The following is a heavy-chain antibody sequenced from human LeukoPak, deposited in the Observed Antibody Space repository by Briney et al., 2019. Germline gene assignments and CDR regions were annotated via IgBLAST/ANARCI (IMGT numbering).Heavy chain of an antibody. CDR2: IYSGGST. J-gene: IGHJ4*02. CDR3: AREETPMVHDY. D-gene: IGHD5-18*01. V-gene: IGHV3-66*01. CDR1: GFTVSSNY. Sequence: GGSLRLSCAASGFTVSSNYMSWVRQAPGKGLEWVSVIYSGGSTYYADSVKGRFTISRDNSKNTLYLQMNSLRAEDTAVYYCAREETPMVHDYWGQGTLVTVSS.